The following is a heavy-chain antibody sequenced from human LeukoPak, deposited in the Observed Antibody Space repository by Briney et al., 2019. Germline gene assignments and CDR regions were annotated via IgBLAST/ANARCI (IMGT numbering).Heavy chain of an antibody. CDR1: GFTFSRYW. CDR3: ARVVPAVTNRFDP. Sequence: GGSLRLSCAASGFTFSRYWMTWVRRAQGKGLEWVANIQPDGNKKYYVDSVKGRFTISRDNAKNSLFLQMNSLRAEDTAVYYCARVVPAVTNRFDPWGQGTLVTVS. V-gene: IGHV3-7*05. CDR2: IQPDGNKK. J-gene: IGHJ5*02. D-gene: IGHD2-2*01.